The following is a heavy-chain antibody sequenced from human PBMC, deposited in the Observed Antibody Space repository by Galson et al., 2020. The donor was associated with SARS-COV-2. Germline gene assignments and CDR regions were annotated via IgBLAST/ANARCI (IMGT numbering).Heavy chain of an antibody. Sequence: ASETLSLTCSVSGGSISSGGYSRSWIRQPPGQGRERIGYNHHSGTTYYNPSLKSRVALPLDRSKNQFALELSSVTAADTAVYYCARDRFGELSPWGQGTLVTVSS. CDR1: GGSISSGGYS. CDR3: ARDRFGELSP. D-gene: IGHD3-10*01. V-gene: IGHV4-30-2*01. CDR2: NHHSGTT. J-gene: IGHJ1*01.